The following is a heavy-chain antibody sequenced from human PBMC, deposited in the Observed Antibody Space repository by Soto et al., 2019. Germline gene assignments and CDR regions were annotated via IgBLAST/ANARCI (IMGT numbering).Heavy chain of an antibody. D-gene: IGHD3-10*01. CDR2: IIPMLGMS. V-gene: IGHV1-69*02. CDR1: GDTFNFYT. Sequence: QVQLVQSGAEVKKPGSPVRVSCTASGDTFNFYTISWVRQVPGQGPEWMGRIIPMLGMSNYAQKFQGRVTIMADKSTSTVYMNLSGLTSEDTAVYYFATNYGSGSTHFDYWGQGTLVTVS. CDR3: ATNYGSGSTHFDY. J-gene: IGHJ4*02.